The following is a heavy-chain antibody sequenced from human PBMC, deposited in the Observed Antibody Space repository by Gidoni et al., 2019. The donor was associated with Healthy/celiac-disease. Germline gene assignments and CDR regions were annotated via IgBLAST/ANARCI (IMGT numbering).Heavy chain of an antibody. CDR1: GGTFSSYA. V-gene: IGHV1-69*01. J-gene: IGHJ4*02. D-gene: IGHD2-2*01. CDR2: IIPIFGTA. Sequence: QVQLVQSGAEVKKPGSSVKVSCKASGGTFSSYAISWVRQAPGQGLEWMGGIIPIFGTANYAQKFQGRVTITADEATSTAYMELSSLRSEDTAVYYCAEGNPDDCSSTSCQGSFDYWGQGTLVTVSS. CDR3: AEGNPDDCSSTSCQGSFDY.